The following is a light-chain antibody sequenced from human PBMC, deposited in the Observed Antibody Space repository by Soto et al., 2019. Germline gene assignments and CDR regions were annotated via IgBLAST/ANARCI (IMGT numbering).Light chain of an antibody. CDR3: QHYNNWSRT. Sequence: EIVMTQSPSTLSVSPGERATISCRASQSVSSNLAWYQQKPGQAPRLLIYGASTRATGIPARFSGSGSGTDFTLTISSLQSEDFAVYYCQHYNNWSRTFGQGTKVEIK. J-gene: IGKJ1*01. CDR1: QSVSSN. V-gene: IGKV3-15*01. CDR2: GAS.